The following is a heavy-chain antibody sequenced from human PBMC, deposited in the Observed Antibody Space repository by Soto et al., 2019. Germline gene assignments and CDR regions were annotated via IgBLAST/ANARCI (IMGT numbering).Heavy chain of an antibody. V-gene: IGHV3-15*07. J-gene: IGHJ4*01. CDR3: TTDSYSTIIVVRFDY. Sequence: GGSLRLSCAASGFTFSNAWINWVRQAPGKGLEWVGRIKSKTDGGTTDFAAPVKGRFAISRDDSKNTVYLQMNSLKTEDTAVYYCTTDSYSTIIVVRFDYWGHGTLVTVSS. CDR1: GFTFSNAW. CDR2: IKSKTDGGTT. D-gene: IGHD3-22*01.